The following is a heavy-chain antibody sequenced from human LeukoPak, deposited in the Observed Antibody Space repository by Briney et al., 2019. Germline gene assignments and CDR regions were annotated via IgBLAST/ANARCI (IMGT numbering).Heavy chain of an antibody. CDR2: ISSSGSTI. CDR1: GFTFSDYH. D-gene: IGHD2-15*01. J-gene: IGHJ6*02. CDR3: ARGGGCSGGSCYSRFYYGMDV. V-gene: IGHV3-11*01. Sequence: PGGSLRLSCAASGFTFSDYHMSWIRQAPGKGLEWVSYISSSGSTIYYADSVKGRFTISRDNAKNSLYLQMNSLRAEDTAVYYCARGGGCSGGSCYSRFYYGMDVWGQGTTVTVSS.